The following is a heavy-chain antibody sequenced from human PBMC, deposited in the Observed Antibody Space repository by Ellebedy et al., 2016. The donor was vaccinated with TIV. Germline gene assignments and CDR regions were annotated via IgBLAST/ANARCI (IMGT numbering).Heavy chain of an antibody. Sequence: GESLKISCAASGFTFSSYAMSWVRQAPGKGLEWVSAIDKSGYSTYYADSVKGRFTISRDNSKNTLYLQMNSLRAEDTAVYYCAKSAGVHLWYFDYWGQGTLVTVSS. D-gene: IGHD2-21*01. J-gene: IGHJ4*02. CDR1: GFTFSSYA. V-gene: IGHV3-23*05. CDR2: IDKSGYST. CDR3: AKSAGVHLWYFDY.